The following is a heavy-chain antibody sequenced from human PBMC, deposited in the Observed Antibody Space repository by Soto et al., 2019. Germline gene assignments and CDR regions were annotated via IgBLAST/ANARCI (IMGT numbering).Heavy chain of an antibody. CDR3: ARGYCSGGRCYAYNWFDP. V-gene: IGHV1-3*05. D-gene: IGHD2-15*01. CDR1: GYTFTSYA. CDR2: FNAGNGNT. J-gene: IGHJ5*02. Sequence: QVQLVQSGAEEKKPGASVKVSCKASGYTFTSYAMHWVRQAPGQRLEWMGWFNAGNGNTKYSQKFQGRVTITRDTXTXTXXMELSSLRSEDTAVYYCARGYCSGGRCYAYNWFDPWGQGTLVTVSS.